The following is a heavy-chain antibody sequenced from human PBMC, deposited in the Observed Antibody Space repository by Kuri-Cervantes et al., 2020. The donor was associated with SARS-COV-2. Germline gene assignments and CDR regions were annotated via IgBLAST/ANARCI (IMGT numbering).Heavy chain of an antibody. V-gene: IGHV3-30-3*01. Sequence: GESLKISCAASGFTFSGYAMHWVRQAPGKGLEWVAVISYDGSNKYYADSVKGRFTISRDNSKNTLYLQVNSLRAEDTAVYFCASETYWRFDLWGRGTWSPSPQ. CDR1: GFTFSGYA. J-gene: IGHJ2*01. CDR3: ASETYWRFDL. CDR2: ISYDGSNK.